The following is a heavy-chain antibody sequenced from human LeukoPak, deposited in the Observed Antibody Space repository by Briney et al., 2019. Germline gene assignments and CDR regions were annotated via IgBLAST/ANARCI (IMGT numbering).Heavy chain of an antibody. V-gene: IGHV1-2*04. CDR1: GYTFTGYY. Sequence: ASVKVSCKASGYTFTGYYMHWVRQAPGQGLEWMGWINPNSGGTNYAQKFQGWVTMTRDTSISTAYMELSRLRSDDTAVYYCARVRQGPQILTGYYVGHAFDIWGQGTMVTVSS. D-gene: IGHD3-9*01. J-gene: IGHJ3*02. CDR3: ARVRQGPQILTGYYVGHAFDI. CDR2: INPNSGGT.